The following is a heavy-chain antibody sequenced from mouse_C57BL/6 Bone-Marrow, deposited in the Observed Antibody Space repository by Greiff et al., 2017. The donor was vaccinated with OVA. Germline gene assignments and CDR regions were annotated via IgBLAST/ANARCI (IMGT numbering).Heavy chain of an antibody. J-gene: IGHJ2*01. CDR2: ISYDGSN. CDR3: AREDYGRPGYFDY. D-gene: IGHD1-1*01. V-gene: IGHV3-6*01. CDR1: GYSITSGYY. Sequence: EVKLQESGPGLVKPSQSLSLTCSVTGYSITSGYYWNWIRQFPGNKLEWMGYISYDGSNNYNPSLKNRISITRDTSKNQFFLKLNSVTTEDTATYYCAREDYGRPGYFDYWGQGTTLTVSS.